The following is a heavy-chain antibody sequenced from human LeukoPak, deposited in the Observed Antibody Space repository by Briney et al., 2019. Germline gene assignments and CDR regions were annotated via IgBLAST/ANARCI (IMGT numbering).Heavy chain of an antibody. V-gene: IGHV4-31*03. Sequence: SETLSLTCTVSGGSISSGGYYWSWIRQHPGKGLEWIGYIYYSGSTYYNPSLKSRVTISVDTSKNQFSLKLSSVTAADTAVYYCARESRDGSGSYSFGFDYWGRGTLVTVSS. D-gene: IGHD3-10*01. CDR1: GGSISSGGYY. CDR2: IYYSGST. J-gene: IGHJ4*02. CDR3: ARESRDGSGSYSFGFDY.